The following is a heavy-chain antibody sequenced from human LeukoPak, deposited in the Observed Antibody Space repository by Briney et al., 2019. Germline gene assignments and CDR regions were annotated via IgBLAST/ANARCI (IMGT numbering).Heavy chain of an antibody. CDR1: GFTFSSYW. V-gene: IGHV3-7*01. CDR3: ARFQYYDFWSGYYFDY. CDR2: IKQDGSEK. D-gene: IGHD3-3*01. J-gene: IGHJ4*02. Sequence: GGSLRLSCAASGFTFSSYWTSWVRQAPGKGLEWVANIKQDGSEKYYVDSVKGRFTISRDNAKNSLYLQMNSLRAEDTAVYYCARFQYYDFWSGYYFDYWGQGTLVTVSS.